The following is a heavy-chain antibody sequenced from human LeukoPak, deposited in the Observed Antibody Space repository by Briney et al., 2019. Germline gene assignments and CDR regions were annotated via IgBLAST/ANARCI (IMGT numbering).Heavy chain of an antibody. Sequence: GGSLRLSCAASGFTVSSNYMSWVRQAPGKGLEWVSAISGSGGSTYYADSVKGRFTIPRDNSKNTLYLQMNSLRAEDTAVYYCAKGDYYDSSGPSPIDYWGQGTLVTVSS. D-gene: IGHD3-22*01. V-gene: IGHV3-23*01. CDR1: GFTVSSNY. J-gene: IGHJ4*02. CDR2: ISGSGGST. CDR3: AKGDYYDSSGPSPIDY.